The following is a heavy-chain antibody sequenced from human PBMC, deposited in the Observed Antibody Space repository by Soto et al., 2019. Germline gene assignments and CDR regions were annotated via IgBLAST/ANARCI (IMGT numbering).Heavy chain of an antibody. D-gene: IGHD3-3*01. CDR1: GFTFSSYA. CDR3: ARVYPDKYYDFWSGYYTWGGDYYYYGMDV. Sequence: ESGGGVVQPGRSLRLSCAASGFTFSSYAMHWVRQAPGKGLEWVAVISYDGSNKYYADSVKGRFTISRDNSKNTLYLQMNSLRAEDTAVYYCARVYPDKYYDFWSGYYTWGGDYYYYGMDVWGQGTTVTVSS. V-gene: IGHV3-30-3*01. CDR2: ISYDGSNK. J-gene: IGHJ6*02.